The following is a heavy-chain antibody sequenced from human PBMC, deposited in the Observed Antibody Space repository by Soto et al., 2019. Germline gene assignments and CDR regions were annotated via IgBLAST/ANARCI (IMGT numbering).Heavy chain of an antibody. V-gene: IGHV3-23*01. D-gene: IGHD2-21*01. J-gene: IGHJ4*02. Sequence: EVQLLASGGGLVQPGGSLRLSCAASGFTYSTYAMSWVRQAPGKGLQWVSGISGSGSNAFYGDSVRGRFTISRDNSKNTLYLQMNNLRAEDTAVYYCAKTLYGGADYWGQGTLVTVSS. CDR3: AKTLYGGADY. CDR2: ISGSGSNA. CDR1: GFTYSTYA.